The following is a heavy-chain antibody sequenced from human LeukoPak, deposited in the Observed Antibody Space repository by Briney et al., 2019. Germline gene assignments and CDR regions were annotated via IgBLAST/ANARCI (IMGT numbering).Heavy chain of an antibody. CDR2: IYPRDGST. CDR1: GYTFTSNY. J-gene: IGHJ4*02. Sequence: ASVKVSCKASGYTFTSNYIHWVRQAPGQGLEWMGMIYPRDGSTSYAQKLQGRVTMTTDTSTSTAYMELRSLRSDDTAVYYCARDSSPSLVGATVFDYWGQGTLVTVSS. V-gene: IGHV1-46*01. CDR3: ARDSSPSLVGATVFDY. D-gene: IGHD1-26*01.